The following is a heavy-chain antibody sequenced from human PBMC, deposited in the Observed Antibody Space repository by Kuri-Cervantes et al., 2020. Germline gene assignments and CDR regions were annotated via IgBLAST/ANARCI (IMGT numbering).Heavy chain of an antibody. D-gene: IGHD4-17*01. CDR3: ARGDYGDYGATLFDY. CDR1: GFTFSSYA. Sequence: GESLKISCAASGFTFSSYAMSWVRQAPGKGLEWVSSISSSSSYIYYADSVKGRFTISRDNAKNSLYLQMNSLRAEDTAVYYCARGDYGDYGATLFDYWGQGTLVTVSS. J-gene: IGHJ4*02. CDR2: ISSSSSYI. V-gene: IGHV3-21*01.